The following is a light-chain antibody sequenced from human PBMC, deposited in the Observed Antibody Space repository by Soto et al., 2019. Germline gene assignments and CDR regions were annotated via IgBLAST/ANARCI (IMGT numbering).Light chain of an antibody. CDR3: ISYRSSNTLV. V-gene: IGLV2-14*01. CDR1: SSDIGAYIY. CDR2: QVS. J-gene: IGLJ1*01. Sequence: QLVLTQPASVSGSPGQSITISCSGTSSDIGAYIYVSWYQQHPGKAPKLMISQVSDRPSGVSTRFSGSKSGNTASLTISGLQAEDEADYYCISYRSSNTLVFGTGTKLTVL.